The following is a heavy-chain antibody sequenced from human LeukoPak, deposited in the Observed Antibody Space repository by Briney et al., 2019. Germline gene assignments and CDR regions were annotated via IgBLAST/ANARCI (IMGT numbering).Heavy chain of an antibody. CDR1: GGSFSGYY. CDR2: INHSGST. CDR3: ARGQGRMVRGVIASDGMDV. J-gene: IGHJ6*02. D-gene: IGHD3-10*01. V-gene: IGHV4-34*01. Sequence: SETLSLTCAVYGGSFSGYYWSWIRQPPGKGLEWIGEINHSGSTNYNPSLKSRVTISEDTSKNQFSLKLSSVTAADTAVYYCARGQGRMVRGVIASDGMDVWGQGTTVTVSS.